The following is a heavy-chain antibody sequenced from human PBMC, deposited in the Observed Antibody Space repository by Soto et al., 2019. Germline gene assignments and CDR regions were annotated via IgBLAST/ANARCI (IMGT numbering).Heavy chain of an antibody. D-gene: IGHD6-6*01. CDR1: GFTFSSYS. V-gene: IGHV3-21*01. CDR2: ISSSSSYI. CDR3: ARDVYSSSRYFDY. J-gene: IGHJ4*02. Sequence: EVQLVESGGGLVKPGESLRLSCAASGFTFSSYSMNWVRQAPGKGLEWVSSISSSSSYIYYADSVKGRFTISRDNAKNSLYLQMNSLRAEDTAVYYCARDVYSSSRYFDYWGQGTLVTVSS.